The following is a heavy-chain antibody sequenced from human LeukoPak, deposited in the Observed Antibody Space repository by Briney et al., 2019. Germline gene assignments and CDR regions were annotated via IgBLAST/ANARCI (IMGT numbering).Heavy chain of an antibody. CDR1: GFIFNKYW. CDR3: VRDYLWGTSEPDY. Sequence: GGSLRLSCAASGFIFNKYWMTWFRQPPGKGLEWLANIKNDGSQTYYVDSVKGRFTISRDNAKNSLFLQMNSLRDEDTAVYFCVRDYLWGTSEPDYWGQGTLVTVSS. J-gene: IGHJ4*02. CDR2: IKNDGSQT. V-gene: IGHV3-7*01. D-gene: IGHD3-16*01.